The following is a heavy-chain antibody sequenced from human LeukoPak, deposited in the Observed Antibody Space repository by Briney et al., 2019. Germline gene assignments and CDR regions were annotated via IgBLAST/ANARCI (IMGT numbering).Heavy chain of an antibody. Sequence: SETLSLTCAVYGGSFSGYYWSWIRQPPGKGLEWIGEINHSGSTNYNPSLKSRVTISVDTSKNQFSLKLSSVTAADTAVYYCARAIRRITMVRGVITALYYFDYWGQGTLVTVSS. D-gene: IGHD3-10*01. CDR1: GGSFSGYY. J-gene: IGHJ4*02. V-gene: IGHV4-34*01. CDR3: ARAIRRITMVRGVITALYYFDY. CDR2: INHSGST.